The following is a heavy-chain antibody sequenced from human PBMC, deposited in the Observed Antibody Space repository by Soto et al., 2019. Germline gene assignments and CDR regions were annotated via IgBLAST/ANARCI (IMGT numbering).Heavy chain of an antibody. CDR3: ARGGGYSGRATNY. V-gene: IGHV4-34*01. Sequence: SETLSLTCAVYGGSFSGYYWSWIRQPPGKGLEWIGEINHSGSTNYNPSLKSRVTISVDTSKNQFSLKLSSVTAADTAVYYCARGGGYSGRATNYWGQGTLVTAPQ. D-gene: IGHD5-12*01. CDR1: GGSFSGYY. CDR2: INHSGST. J-gene: IGHJ4*02.